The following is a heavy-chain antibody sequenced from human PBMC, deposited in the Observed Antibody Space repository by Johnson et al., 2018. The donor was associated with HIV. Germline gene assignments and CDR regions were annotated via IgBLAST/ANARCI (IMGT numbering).Heavy chain of an antibody. D-gene: IGHD3-10*01. CDR2: IGTAGDT. V-gene: IGHV3-13*01. CDR1: GFTFSSYD. CDR3: AKVIARSNYYGSGSYRDPGAFDI. J-gene: IGHJ3*02. Sequence: VQLVESGGGVVQPGRSLRLSCAASGFTFSSYDMHWVRQATGKGLEWVSAIGTAGDTYYPDSVKGRFTISRDNSKNTLYLQMNSLRAEDTAVYYCAKVIARSNYYGSGSYRDPGAFDIWGQGTMVTVSS.